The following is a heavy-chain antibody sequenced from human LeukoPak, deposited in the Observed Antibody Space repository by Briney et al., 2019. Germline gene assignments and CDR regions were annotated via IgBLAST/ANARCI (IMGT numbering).Heavy chain of an antibody. CDR1: GYSISSGYY. CDR3: ARAAYGYGGNSGAFDI. V-gene: IGHV4-38-2*02. D-gene: IGHD4-23*01. Sequence: SETLSLTCTVSGYSISSGYYWGWIRQPPGKGLEWIGSIYHSGSTYYNPSLKSRVTISVDTSKNQFSLKLSSVTAADTAVYYCARAAYGYGGNSGAFDIWGQGTMVTVSS. CDR2: IYHSGST. J-gene: IGHJ3*02.